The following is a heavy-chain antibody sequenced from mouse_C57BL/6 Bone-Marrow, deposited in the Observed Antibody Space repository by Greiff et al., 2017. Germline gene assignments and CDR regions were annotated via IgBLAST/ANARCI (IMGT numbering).Heavy chain of an antibody. J-gene: IGHJ3*01. CDR1: GYTFTSYW. V-gene: IGHV1-55*01. CDR3: ARRLYYGNYVGFAY. D-gene: IGHD2-1*01. Sequence: VQLQQPGAELVKPGASVKMSCKASGYTFTSYWITWVKQRPGHGLEWIGDIYPGSGSTNYNEKFKSKATLTVDTSSSTAYMQLSSLTSEDSAVYYWARRLYYGNYVGFAYWGQGTLVTVSA. CDR2: IYPGSGST.